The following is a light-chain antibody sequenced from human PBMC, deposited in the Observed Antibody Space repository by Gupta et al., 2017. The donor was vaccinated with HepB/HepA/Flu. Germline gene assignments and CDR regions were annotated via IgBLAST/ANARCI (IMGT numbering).Light chain of an antibody. Sequence: QSALTQPPSASGSPGQSVTISCTGTSSDIGGYKFVSWYQQHPGKAPKLIIYEVSKWPSGVPDRFSGSKSGNTASLTVSGLQAEDEADYYCSSYASSNNWVFGGGTKLTVL. CDR2: EVS. CDR1: SSDIGGYKF. CDR3: SSYASSNNWV. J-gene: IGLJ3*02. V-gene: IGLV2-8*01.